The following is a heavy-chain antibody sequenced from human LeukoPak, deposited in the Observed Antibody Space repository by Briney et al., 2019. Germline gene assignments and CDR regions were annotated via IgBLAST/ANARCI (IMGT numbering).Heavy chain of an antibody. J-gene: IGHJ5*02. V-gene: IGHV4-34*01. CDR3: ARRVRITMARFDP. CDR1: GGSFSGYY. Sequence: SETLSLTCAVYGGSFSGYYWSWIRQPPGKGLEWIGEINHSGSTNYNPSLKSRVTISVDTSKNQFSLKLSSVTAADTAVYYCARRVRITMARFDPRGQGTLVTVSS. CDR2: INHSGST. D-gene: IGHD3-10*01.